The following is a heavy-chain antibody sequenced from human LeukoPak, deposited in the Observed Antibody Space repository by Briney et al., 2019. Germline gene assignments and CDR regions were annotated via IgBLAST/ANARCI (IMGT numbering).Heavy chain of an antibody. CDR2: IYYSGST. J-gene: IGHJ6*03. CDR3: ARDLRGVRSRPHYYYYMDV. V-gene: IGHV4-39*07. D-gene: IGHD3-10*01. CDR1: GGSISSSSYY. Sequence: PSETLSLTCTVSGGSISSSSYYWGWIRQPPGKGLEWIGSIYYSGSTNYNPSLKSRVTISVDTSKNQFSLKLSSVTAADTAVYYCARDLRGVRSRPHYYYYMDVWGKGTTVTVSS.